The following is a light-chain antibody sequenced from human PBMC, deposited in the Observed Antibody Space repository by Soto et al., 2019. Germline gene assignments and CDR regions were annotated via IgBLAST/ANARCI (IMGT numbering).Light chain of an antibody. CDR3: CSYAGSYTLL. Sequence: QSALTQPRSVSGSPGQSVTISCTGTSSDVGGYNYVSWYQQHPGKAPKLMIYDVSKRPSGVPDRFSGSKSGNTASLTISGLQAEDEADYHCCSYAGSYTLLFGGGTKVTVL. J-gene: IGLJ2*01. CDR2: DVS. CDR1: SSDVGGYNY. V-gene: IGLV2-11*01.